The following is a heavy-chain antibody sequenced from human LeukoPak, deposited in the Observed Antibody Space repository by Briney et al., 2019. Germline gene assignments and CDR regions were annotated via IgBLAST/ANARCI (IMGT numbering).Heavy chain of an antibody. CDR3: AKGLGDFGRTGAFDI. CDR2: ISGSGDGT. D-gene: IGHD2-21*02. CDR1: GFTFSSYA. Sequence: GGSLRLSCAASGFTFSSYAMSWVRQAPGKGLEWVSAISGSGDGTYYADSVKGRFTISRDNSKNTLFLQMNSLRDEDPAIYYCAKGLGDFGRTGAFDIWGLGTMVTVSS. J-gene: IGHJ3*02. V-gene: IGHV3-23*01.